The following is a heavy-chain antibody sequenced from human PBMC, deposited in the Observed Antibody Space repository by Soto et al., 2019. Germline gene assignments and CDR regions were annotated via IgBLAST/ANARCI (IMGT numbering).Heavy chain of an antibody. CDR3: AGYYPQNDAFDI. J-gene: IGHJ3*02. CDR1: GGSISSSSYY. V-gene: IGHV4-39*01. Sequence: QLQLQESGPGLVKPSETLSLTCTVSGGSISSSSYYWGWIRQPPGKGLEWIGSIYYSGSTYYNPSLKSRVTISVDTSKNQFSLKLSSVTAADTAVYYCAGYYPQNDAFDIWGQGTMVTVSS. D-gene: IGHD3-3*01. CDR2: IYYSGST.